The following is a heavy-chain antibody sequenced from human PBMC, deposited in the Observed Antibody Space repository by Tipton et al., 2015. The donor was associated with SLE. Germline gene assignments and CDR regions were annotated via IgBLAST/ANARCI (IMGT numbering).Heavy chain of an antibody. D-gene: IGHD6-13*01. J-gene: IGHJ4*02. CDR1: GFTFDDYA. CDR2: ISWNSGSI. V-gene: IGHV3-9*01. Sequence: SLRLSCAASGFTFDDYAMHWVRQAPGKGLEWVSGISWNSGSIGYADSVKGRFTISRDNAKNSLYLQMNSLRAEDTALYYCAKTAAAVGYFDYWGQGTLVTVSS. CDR3: AKTAAAVGYFDY.